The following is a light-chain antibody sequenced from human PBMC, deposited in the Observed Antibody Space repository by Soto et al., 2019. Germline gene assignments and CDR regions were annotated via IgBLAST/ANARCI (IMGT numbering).Light chain of an antibody. CDR2: AAS. CDR1: QSISSY. CDR3: QQSYSTLTWT. V-gene: IGKV1-39*01. J-gene: IGKJ1*01. Sequence: DIQMTQSPSSLSASVGDRVTITCRASQSISSYLNWYQQKQGKAPKLLIYAASSLQSGGPSRFSGSGSGTDFTFTISSLQPEDFATYYCQQSYSTLTWTFGQGAKVEIK.